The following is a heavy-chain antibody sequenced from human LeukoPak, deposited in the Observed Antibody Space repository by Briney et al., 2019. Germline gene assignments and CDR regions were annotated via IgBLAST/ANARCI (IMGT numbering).Heavy chain of an antibody. CDR3: AREVSGSDYYRAYDY. CDR1: GGSISTYY. CDR2: LSSSGTT. J-gene: IGHJ4*02. Sequence: PSETLSLDCTVSGGSISTYYWSWIRQPAGQGLEWIGRLSSSGTTNYNTSLNSRVTMSVDTSTKQWSLNLTSVTAAYTAVYYCAREVSGSDYYRAYDYWGQGTLVTVSS. V-gene: IGHV4-4*07. D-gene: IGHD3-3*01.